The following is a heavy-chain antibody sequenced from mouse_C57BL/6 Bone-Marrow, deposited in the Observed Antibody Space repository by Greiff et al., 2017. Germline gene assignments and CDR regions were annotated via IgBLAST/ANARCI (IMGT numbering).Heavy chain of an antibody. V-gene: IGHV1-53*01. CDR1: GYTFTSYW. CDR2: INPSNGGT. J-gene: IGHJ1*03. D-gene: IGHD2-3*01. Sequence: VQLQQPGTELVKPGASVKLSCKASGYTFTSYWMHWVKQRPGQGLEWIGNINPSNGGTNYNEKFKSKATLTVDKSSSTAYMQLSSLTSEDSAVDYWSRESYDPNWDFDVWGTGTTLTVSS. CDR3: SRESYDPNWDFDV.